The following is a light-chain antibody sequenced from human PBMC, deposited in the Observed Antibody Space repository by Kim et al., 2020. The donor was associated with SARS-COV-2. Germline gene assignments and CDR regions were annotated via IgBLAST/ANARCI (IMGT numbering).Light chain of an antibody. V-gene: IGKV1-9*01. Sequence: DIQLTQSPSFLSASVGDRVTITCRASQDISNYFAWYQQGPGEAPKLLIYGVFNLQSGVPLRYSGTGSGTEFTLTITSLQPEDFASYYCQQFKTYPYTFGQGTKLEI. J-gene: IGKJ2*01. CDR2: GVF. CDR1: QDISNY. CDR3: QQFKTYPYT.